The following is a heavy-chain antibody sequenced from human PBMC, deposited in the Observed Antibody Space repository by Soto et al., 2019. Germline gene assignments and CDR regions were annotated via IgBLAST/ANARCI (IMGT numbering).Heavy chain of an antibody. CDR3: ARGNYDILTGYYYYYGMDV. CDR2: IYYSGST. V-gene: IGHV4-31*03. CDR1: GGSISSGGYY. J-gene: IGHJ6*02. Sequence: QVQLQESGPGLVKPSQTLSLTCTVSGGSISSGGYYWSWIRQHPGKGLEWIGYIYYSGSTYYNPSLKSRVTTSVDTSKNQFSLKLSSVTAADTAVYYCARGNYDILTGYYYYYGMDVWGQGTTVTVSS. D-gene: IGHD3-9*01.